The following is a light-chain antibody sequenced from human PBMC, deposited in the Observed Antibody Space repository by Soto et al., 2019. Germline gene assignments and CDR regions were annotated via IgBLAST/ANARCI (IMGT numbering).Light chain of an antibody. Sequence: EIELTQSPATLSLSPGERATLSCRASQSVSSYLAWYQQKPGQAPRLLTYDASNVATGIPARFSESESGTAFTLPITSLEAEDFAVYCCQPRRTFGPGTKVDIK. CDR2: DAS. J-gene: IGKJ3*01. CDR1: QSVSSY. V-gene: IGKV3-11*01. CDR3: QPRRT.